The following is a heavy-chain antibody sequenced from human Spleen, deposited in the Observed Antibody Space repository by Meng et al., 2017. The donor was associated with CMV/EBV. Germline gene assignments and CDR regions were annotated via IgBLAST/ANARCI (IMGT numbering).Heavy chain of an antibody. Sequence: ASGFTFSSIAISWVRQAPGRGLEWVSSVSGSGGSTFYADSVKDRFTISRDNSKNTAFLQMNSLRVEDTALYYCAKGPQSIQINWFDSWGQGTLVTVSS. V-gene: IGHV3-23*01. CDR2: VSGSGGST. CDR3: AKGPQSIQINWFDS. J-gene: IGHJ5*01. CDR1: GFTFSSIA.